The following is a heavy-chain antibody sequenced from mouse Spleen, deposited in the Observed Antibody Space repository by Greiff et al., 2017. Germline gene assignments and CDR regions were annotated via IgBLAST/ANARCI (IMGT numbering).Heavy chain of an antibody. J-gene: IGHJ2*01. CDR3: ARRTGTFFDY. CDR2: IDPEDGQT. Sequence: VQLQQSGAELVKPGASVNLSCTASGYNFTDYYMHWVKQRTEQGLEWIGRIDPEDGQTKYAPKFQGKATITADTSSNTAYLQLSSLTSEDTAVYYCARRTGTFFDYWGQGTTLTVSS. D-gene: IGHD4-1*01. V-gene: IGHV14-2*01. CDR1: GYNFTDYY.